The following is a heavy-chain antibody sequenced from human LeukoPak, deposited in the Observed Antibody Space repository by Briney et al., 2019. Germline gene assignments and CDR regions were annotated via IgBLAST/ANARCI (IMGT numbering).Heavy chain of an antibody. Sequence: SETLSLTCAVYGGSFSGYYWSWIRQPPGKGLEWIGEINHSGSTNYNPSLKSRVTISVDTSKNQFSLKLSSVTAADTAVYYCARVMVRGVAGRFNWFDPWGQGTLVTVSS. CDR1: GGSFSGYY. CDR3: ARVMVRGVAGRFNWFDP. J-gene: IGHJ5*02. D-gene: IGHD3-10*01. V-gene: IGHV4-34*01. CDR2: INHSGST.